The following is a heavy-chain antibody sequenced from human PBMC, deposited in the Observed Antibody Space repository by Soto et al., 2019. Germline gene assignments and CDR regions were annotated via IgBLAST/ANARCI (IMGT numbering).Heavy chain of an antibody. D-gene: IGHD6-6*01. CDR3: ARDLTSDSSSLNPFDY. J-gene: IGHJ4*02. Sequence: ASVKVSCKASGYTFTSYGISWVRQAPGQGLEWMGWISAYNGNTNYAQKLQGRVTMTTDTSTSTAYMELRSLRSDDTAVYYCARDLTSDSSSLNPFDYWGQGTRVTVAS. CDR2: ISAYNGNT. CDR1: GYTFTSYG. V-gene: IGHV1-18*01.